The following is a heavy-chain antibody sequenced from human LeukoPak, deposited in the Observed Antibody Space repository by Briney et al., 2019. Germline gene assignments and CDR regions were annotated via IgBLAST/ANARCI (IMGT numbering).Heavy chain of an antibody. J-gene: IGHJ4*02. D-gene: IGHD6-6*01. Sequence: GGSLRLSCAASGFTVSSNYMSWVRQAPGKGLEWVSVIYSGGSTYYADSVKGRFTISRDNSKNTLYLQMNSLRAEDTAVYYCARGGAYSSSSFVDYRGQGTLVTVSS. CDR3: ARGGAYSSSSFVDY. CDR1: GFTVSSNY. CDR2: IYSGGST. V-gene: IGHV3-53*01.